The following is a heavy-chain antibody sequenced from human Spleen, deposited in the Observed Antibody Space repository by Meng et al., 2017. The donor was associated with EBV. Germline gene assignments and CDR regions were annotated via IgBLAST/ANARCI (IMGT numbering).Heavy chain of an antibody. Sequence: QVQLVQSGAEVKKPGASVKVSCXXXXYTFTDYSVHWVRQAPGQGLEWMGRINPNSGGTNYAQKFQGRVTMTRDTSITTAYMELSRLKSDDTTVYYCARDADYVWGSYRYMLDYWGQGSLVTVSS. D-gene: IGHD3-16*02. V-gene: IGHV1-2*06. CDR2: INPNSGGT. CDR1: XYTFTDYS. J-gene: IGHJ4*02. CDR3: ARDADYVWGSYRYMLDY.